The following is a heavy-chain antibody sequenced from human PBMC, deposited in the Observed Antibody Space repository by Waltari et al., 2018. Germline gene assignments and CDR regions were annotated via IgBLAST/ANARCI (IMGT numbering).Heavy chain of an antibody. Sequence: EVQLVESGGGLVQPGGSRRLSWAASGISFSSFWMTWVRQAAGEGLEWVANIKQDGSEEYYVDSVKGRFTISKDNAKNSLYLQMNSLRAEDTAVYFCARERRGQSGWYYFDFWGQGSLVTVSS. J-gene: IGHJ4*02. D-gene: IGHD6-19*01. CDR1: GISFSSFW. V-gene: IGHV3-7*01. CDR2: IKQDGSEE. CDR3: ARERRGQSGWYYFDF.